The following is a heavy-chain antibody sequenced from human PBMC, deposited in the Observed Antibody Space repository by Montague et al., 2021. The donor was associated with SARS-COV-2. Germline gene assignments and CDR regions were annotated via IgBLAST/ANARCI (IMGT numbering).Heavy chain of an antibody. D-gene: IGHD1-26*01. CDR2: IYYDGST. Sequence: SETLSLTCTVSGGSIRSYYWSWIRQTPGKGLEWIGYIYYDGSTNYNPSLKSRVTMSVDSSKNQFSLRLSSVSAADTAVYYCARYGSYSDHWGQGTLVTVSS. CDR3: ARYGSYSDH. CDR1: GGSIRSYY. V-gene: IGHV4-59*03. J-gene: IGHJ4*02.